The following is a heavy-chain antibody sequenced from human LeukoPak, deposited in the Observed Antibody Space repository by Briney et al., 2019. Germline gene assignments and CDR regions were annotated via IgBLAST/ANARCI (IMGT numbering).Heavy chain of an antibody. J-gene: IGHJ4*02. CDR3: AKSPIAVAGTGTFDY. Sequence: GGSLRLSCAASGFTFSSYVMHWVRQAPGKGLEWVAVISYDGSNKYYADSVKGRFTISRDNSKNTLYLQMNSLRAEDTAVYYCAKSPIAVAGTGTFDYWGQGTLVTVSS. CDR2: ISYDGSNK. V-gene: IGHV3-30*04. D-gene: IGHD6-19*01. CDR1: GFTFSSYV.